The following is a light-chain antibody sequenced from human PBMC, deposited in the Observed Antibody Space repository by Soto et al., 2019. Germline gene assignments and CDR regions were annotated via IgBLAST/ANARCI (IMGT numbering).Light chain of an antibody. CDR1: SSDIGAYDY. Sequence: QSVLTQPRSVSGSPGQSVTISCTGTSSDIGAYDYVSWYQQHPGKAPKLMIYDVIQRPSGVPDRFSGSKSGNTASLTISGLQAEDEADYYCCSYAGIFDVFGTGTKVTVL. V-gene: IGLV2-11*01. J-gene: IGLJ1*01. CDR3: CSYAGIFDV. CDR2: DVI.